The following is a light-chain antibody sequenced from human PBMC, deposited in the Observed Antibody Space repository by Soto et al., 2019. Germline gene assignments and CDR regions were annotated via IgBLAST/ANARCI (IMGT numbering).Light chain of an antibody. CDR2: RAS. J-gene: IGKJ1*01. CDR3: QQYHGFPWT. Sequence: DIEMTQSPSTLSVSVGERVTITCRASRSIGNWLAWYQQKPGKAPKVLIYRASSLESGAPSRFSGSGSGTEFTLTVSSLQPDDSATYFCQQYHGFPWTFGQGTKVEI. CDR1: RSIGNW. V-gene: IGKV1-5*03.